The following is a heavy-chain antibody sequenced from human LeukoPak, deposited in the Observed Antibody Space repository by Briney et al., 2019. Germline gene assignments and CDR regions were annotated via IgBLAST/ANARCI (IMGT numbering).Heavy chain of an antibody. CDR2: ISSSGSTI. CDR1: GFTFSSYE. V-gene: IGHV3-48*03. D-gene: IGHD1-26*01. Sequence: GGSLRLSCAASGFTFSSYEMNWVRQAPGKGLEWVSYISSSGSTIYYADSVKGRFTISRDDAKNSLYLQMNSLRAEDTAVYYCARAREANDYWGQGTLVTVSS. J-gene: IGHJ4*02. CDR3: ARAREANDY.